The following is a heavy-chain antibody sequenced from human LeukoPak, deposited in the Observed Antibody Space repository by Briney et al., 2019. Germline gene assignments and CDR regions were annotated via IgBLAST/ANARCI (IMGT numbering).Heavy chain of an antibody. CDR1: GFTFSSCE. Sequence: PGGSLRLSCAASGFTFSSCEMNWVRQAPGKGLEWVSYISSSGSTIYYADSVKGRFTISRDNSKNTLYLQMNSLRAEDTAVYYCAKDRAADYWGQGTLVTVSS. CDR3: AKDRAADY. J-gene: IGHJ4*02. V-gene: IGHV3-48*03. D-gene: IGHD6-25*01. CDR2: ISSSGSTI.